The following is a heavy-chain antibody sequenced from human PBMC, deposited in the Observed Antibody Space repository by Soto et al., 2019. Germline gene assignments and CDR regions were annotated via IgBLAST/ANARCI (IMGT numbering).Heavy chain of an antibody. D-gene: IGHD4-17*01. CDR1: GFTFSSYA. CDR2: INWNGGST. J-gene: IGHJ3*02. Sequence: EVQLLESGGGLVQPGGSLRLSCAASGFTFSSYAMSWVRQAPGKGLEWGSGINWNGGSTGYADSVKGRFTISRDNAKNSLYLQMNSLRAEDTALYHCARVGPMTTVTRGAFDIWGQGTMVTVSS. CDR3: ARVGPMTTVTRGAFDI. V-gene: IGHV3-20*01.